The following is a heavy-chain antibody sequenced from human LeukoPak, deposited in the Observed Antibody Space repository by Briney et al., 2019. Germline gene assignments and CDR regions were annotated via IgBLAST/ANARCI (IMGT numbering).Heavy chain of an antibody. V-gene: IGHV3-7*01. CDR1: GCTFSRYW. D-gene: IGHD3-22*01. Sequence: GGSLRLSCAASGCTFSRYWMGWVRQAPGKGLEWVANIKQDGSEKYYVDSVKGRFTISRDNAKNSLYLQMNSLRAEDTAVSNCGRVSTMIVVVTNYYYYYYMDVWGKGTTVTVSS. CDR3: GRVSTMIVVVTNYYYYYYMDV. CDR2: IKQDGSEK. J-gene: IGHJ6*03.